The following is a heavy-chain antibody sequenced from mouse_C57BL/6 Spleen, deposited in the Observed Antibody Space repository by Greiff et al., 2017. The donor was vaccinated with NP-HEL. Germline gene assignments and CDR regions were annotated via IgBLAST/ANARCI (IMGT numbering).Heavy chain of an antibody. D-gene: IGHD3-2*02. Sequence: QVQLQQSGAELARPGASVKLSCKASGYTFTSYGISWVKQRTGQGLEWIGEIYPRSGNTYYNEKFKGKATLTADKSSSTAYMELRSLTSEDSAVYFCARKDSSGVAYWGQGTLVTVSA. CDR2: IYPRSGNT. J-gene: IGHJ3*01. CDR1: GYTFTSYG. CDR3: ARKDSSGVAY. V-gene: IGHV1-81*01.